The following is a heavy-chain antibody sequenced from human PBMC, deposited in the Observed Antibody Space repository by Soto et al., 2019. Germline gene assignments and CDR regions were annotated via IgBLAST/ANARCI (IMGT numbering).Heavy chain of an antibody. CDR1: GFTFSSYA. V-gene: IGHV3-23*01. CDR3: AKGTMIVVVPSNDY. J-gene: IGHJ4*02. D-gene: IGHD3-22*01. Sequence: GGSLRLSCAASGFTFSSYAMSWVRQAPGKGLEWVSAISGSGGSTYYADSVKGRFTISRDNSKNTLYLQMNSLRAEDTAGYYCAKGTMIVVVPSNDYWGQGTLVTVSS. CDR2: ISGSGGST.